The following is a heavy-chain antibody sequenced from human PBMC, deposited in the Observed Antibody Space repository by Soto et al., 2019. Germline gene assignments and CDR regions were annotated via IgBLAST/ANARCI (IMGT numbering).Heavy chain of an antibody. CDR3: ASGSYNSRYYYYYGMDV. J-gene: IGHJ6*02. D-gene: IGHD1-26*01. Sequence: PGESLKISCKGSGYSFTSYWIGWVRQMPGKGLEWMGIIYPGDSDTRYSPSFQGQVTISADKSISTAYLQWSSLKASDTAMYYCASGSYNSRYYYYYGMDVWGQGTTVTVSS. CDR2: IYPGDSDT. CDR1: GYSFTSYW. V-gene: IGHV5-51*01.